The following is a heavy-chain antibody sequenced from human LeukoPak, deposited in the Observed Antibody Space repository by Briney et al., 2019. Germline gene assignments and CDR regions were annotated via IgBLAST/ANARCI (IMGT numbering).Heavy chain of an antibody. V-gene: IGHV1-18*01. J-gene: IGHJ4*02. CDR3: ARVRVWGSYRPRYFDY. Sequence: GASVKVSCKXSGYTFTSYGISWVRQAPGQGLERMGWISAYNGNTNYAQKLQGRVTMTTDTSTSTAYMELRSLRSDDTAVYYCARVRVWGSYRPRYFDYWGQGTLVTVSS. CDR1: GYTFTSYG. D-gene: IGHD3-16*02. CDR2: ISAYNGNT.